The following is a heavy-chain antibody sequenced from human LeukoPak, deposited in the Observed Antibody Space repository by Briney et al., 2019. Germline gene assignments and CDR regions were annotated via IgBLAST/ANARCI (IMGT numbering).Heavy chain of an antibody. CDR3: SRHIVGPITYFDY. V-gene: IGHV3-49*04. D-gene: IGHD1-26*01. Sequence: PGRSLRLSCTASVFTFGDYAMSRVRQAPGKGLEWVGFIRSKAHGGTTEYAASVKGRFTISRDDSKSIAYLQMNSLKTEDTAVYYCSRHIVGPITYFDYWGQGTLVTVSS. CDR1: VFTFGDYA. J-gene: IGHJ4*02. CDR2: IRSKAHGGTT.